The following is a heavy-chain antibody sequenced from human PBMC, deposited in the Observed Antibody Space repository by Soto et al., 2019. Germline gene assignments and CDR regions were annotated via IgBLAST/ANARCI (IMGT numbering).Heavy chain of an antibody. CDR1: GYTFTSYD. D-gene: IGHD5-12*01. CDR2: MNPNSGNT. J-gene: IGHJ4*02. V-gene: IGHV1-8*01. CDR3: ARGRKVKWLRGGGNDY. Sequence: VQLVQSGAEVKKPGASVKVSCKASGYTFTSYDINWVRQATGQGLEWMGWMNPNSGNTGYAQKFQGRVTMTRNTAISTAYMELSSLRSEDTAVYYCARGRKVKWLRGGGNDYWGQGTLVTVSS.